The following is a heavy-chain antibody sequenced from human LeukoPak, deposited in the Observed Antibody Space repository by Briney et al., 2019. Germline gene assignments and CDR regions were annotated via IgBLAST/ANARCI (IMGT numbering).Heavy chain of an antibody. Sequence: PGGSLRLSCAASGFTFSNYAMSWVRQAPGKGLEWVSAVSGRDTSTYYTDSVKGRFTISGDNSKNTLYLQMNSLSAEDTAIYYCAKWGDYDVLTGYYDSDYWGQGTLVTVSS. CDR1: GFTFSNYA. V-gene: IGHV3-23*01. CDR3: AKWGDYDVLTGYYDSDY. J-gene: IGHJ4*02. CDR2: VSGRDTST. D-gene: IGHD3-9*01.